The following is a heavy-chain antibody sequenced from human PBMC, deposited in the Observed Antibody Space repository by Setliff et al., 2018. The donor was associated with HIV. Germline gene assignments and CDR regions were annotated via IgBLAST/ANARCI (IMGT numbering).Heavy chain of an antibody. Sequence: PGESLKISCKASGYIFTNYWIAWVRQMPGKGLEWMGIIYPGDSDTRYSPSFQGQVTISADESISTAYLQWSSLKASDTAMYFCAKDRGSDPYDPIDYWGQGTLVTVSS. CDR3: AKDRGSDPYDPIDY. J-gene: IGHJ4*02. CDR2: IYPGDSDT. V-gene: IGHV5-51*01. D-gene: IGHD3-22*01. CDR1: GYIFTNYW.